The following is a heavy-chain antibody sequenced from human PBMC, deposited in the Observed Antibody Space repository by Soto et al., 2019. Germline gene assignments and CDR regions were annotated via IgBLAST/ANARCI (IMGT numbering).Heavy chain of an antibody. V-gene: IGHV1-18*01. CDR1: GYTFTIYG. CDR2: ISAYNGNT. Sequence: GASVEVSCKASGYTFTIYGISWVRQAPGQGLEWMGWISAYNGNTNYAQKLQGRVTMTTDTSTSTAYIELRSLRSDDTAVYYCASGIAVAGGDAFDIWGQGTMVTVSS. D-gene: IGHD6-19*01. CDR3: ASGIAVAGGDAFDI. J-gene: IGHJ3*02.